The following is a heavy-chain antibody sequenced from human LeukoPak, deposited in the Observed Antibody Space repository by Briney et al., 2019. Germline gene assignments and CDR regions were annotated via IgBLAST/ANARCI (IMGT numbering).Heavy chain of an antibody. Sequence: GGSLRLSCAASGFTFSDYYMSWIRQAPGKGLEWVSYISSSGSTIYYADSVKGRFTISRDNAKNSLYLQMNSLRAGDTAVYYCARVHSSGWYVYWGQGTLVTVSS. CDR2: ISSSGSTI. J-gene: IGHJ4*02. CDR3: ARVHSSGWYVY. D-gene: IGHD6-19*01. V-gene: IGHV3-11*04. CDR1: GFTFSDYY.